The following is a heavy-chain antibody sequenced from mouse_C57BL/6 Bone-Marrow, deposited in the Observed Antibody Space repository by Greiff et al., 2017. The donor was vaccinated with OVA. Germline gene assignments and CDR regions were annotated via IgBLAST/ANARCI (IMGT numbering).Heavy chain of an antibody. D-gene: IGHD1-1*01. CDR3: ARMGYYYGSSPLDY. CDR1: GFTFTDYY. CDR2: IRNKANGYTT. J-gene: IGHJ2*01. V-gene: IGHV7-3*01. Sequence: EVQLVESGGGLVQPGGSLSLSCAASGFTFTDYYMSWVRQPPGKALEWLGFIRNKANGYTTEYSASVKGRFTISRDNSQSILYLQMNALRAEDSATYYCARMGYYYGSSPLDYWGQGTTLTVSS.